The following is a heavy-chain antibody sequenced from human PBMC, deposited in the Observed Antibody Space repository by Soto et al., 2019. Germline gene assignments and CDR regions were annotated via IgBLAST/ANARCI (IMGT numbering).Heavy chain of an antibody. V-gene: IGHV3-23*01. Sequence: GGSLRLSCAASGFTFSSYVMSWVRQAPGKGLEWVSAISGSGGSTYYADSVKGRFTISRDNSKNTLYLQMNSLRAEDTAVYYCARHGYNYGGGYFDYWGQGTLVTVSS. CDR2: ISGSGGST. D-gene: IGHD5-18*01. J-gene: IGHJ4*02. CDR1: GFTFSSYV. CDR3: ARHGYNYGGGYFDY.